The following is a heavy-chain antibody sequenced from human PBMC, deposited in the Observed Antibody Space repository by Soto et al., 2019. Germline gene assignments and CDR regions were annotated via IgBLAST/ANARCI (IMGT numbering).Heavy chain of an antibody. CDR1: GYTFTRYA. CDR2: IDTYSGST. J-gene: IGHJ5*02. V-gene: IGHV1-3*04. D-gene: IGHD3-10*01. CDR3: ARDHYGSGSYYWFDP. Sequence: QVQLVQSGTEMKKPGASVKVSCKASGYTFTRYAIHWVRQAPGQRLEWMGWIDTYSGSTKYSQKFQGRVTITRDTSASTAYMEVSSLRSEDTAVYYFARDHYGSGSYYWFDPWGQGTLVTVSS.